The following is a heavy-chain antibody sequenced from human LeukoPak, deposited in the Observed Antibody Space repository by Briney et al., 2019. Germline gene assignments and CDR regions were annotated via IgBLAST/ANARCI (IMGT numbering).Heavy chain of an antibody. CDR3: ARSGGYYGSFDY. D-gene: IGHD1-26*01. J-gene: IGHJ4*02. CDR1: GGSISSYY. CDR2: IYYSGST. V-gene: IGHV4-59*08. Sequence: PSETLSLTCTVAGGSISSYYWSWIRQPPGKGLEWIGYIYYSGSTNYNPSLKSRVTISVDTSKNQFSLKLSSVTAADTAVYYCARSGGYYGSFDYWGQGTLVTVSS.